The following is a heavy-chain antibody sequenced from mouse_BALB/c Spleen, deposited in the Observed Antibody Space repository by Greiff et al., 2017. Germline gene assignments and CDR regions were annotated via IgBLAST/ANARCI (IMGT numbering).Heavy chain of an antibody. D-gene: IGHD2-4*01. V-gene: IGHV3-6*02. CDR1: GYSITSGYY. Sequence: EVKVEESGPGLVKPSQSLSLTCSVTGYSITSGYYWNWIRQFPGNKLEWMGYISYDGSNNYNPSLKNRISITRDTSKNQFFLKLNSVTTEDTATYYCARDRSTMITTRAMDYWGQGTSVTVSS. CDR2: ISYDGSN. CDR3: ARDRSTMITTRAMDY. J-gene: IGHJ4*01.